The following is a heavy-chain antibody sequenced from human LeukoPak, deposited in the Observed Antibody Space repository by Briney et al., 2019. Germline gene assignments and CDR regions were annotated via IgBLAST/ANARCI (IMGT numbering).Heavy chain of an antibody. CDR3: ARGLRGSPAFDY. D-gene: IGHD2-2*01. V-gene: IGHV1-2*02. J-gene: IGHJ4*02. Sequence: ASLKVSCKASGYTFTGYYVHWVRQAPGQGLEWMGWISPNSGGTNYAQKFQGRVTMTGDTSISTAYMELSRLRSDDTAVYYCARGLRGSPAFDYWGQGTLVTVSS. CDR2: ISPNSGGT. CDR1: GYTFTGYY.